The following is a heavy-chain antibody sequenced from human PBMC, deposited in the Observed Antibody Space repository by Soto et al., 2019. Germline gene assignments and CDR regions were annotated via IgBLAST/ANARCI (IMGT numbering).Heavy chain of an antibody. CDR2: IFPKFGTT. CDR1: GDTDTNYV. CDR3: EAEMTFGKLSVV. V-gene: IGHV1-69*01. Sequence: QVQLVQSGAEVKKPGSSVKVSCKASGDTDTNYVISWVRQAPGQGLEWMGGIFPKFGTTYSAQKLQDRLTLTADESTSTVYMQLSSLRLDDTAVYYCEAEMTFGKLSVVWGQGTTVTVSS. J-gene: IGHJ6*02. D-gene: IGHD3-16*02.